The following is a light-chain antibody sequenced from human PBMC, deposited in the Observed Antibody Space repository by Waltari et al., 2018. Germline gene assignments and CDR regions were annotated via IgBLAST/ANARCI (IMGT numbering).Light chain of an antibody. CDR1: SRDVGRYNY. J-gene: IGLJ3*02. CDR2: DVT. CDR3: ASYNPGSTLV. V-gene: IGLV2-14*01. Sequence: QSALTQAASVSGSPGQSITISCTGSSRDVGRYNYVSWYQQFPDRAPKLIIYDVTNRPSGVSNRFSGSKSANTASLTISGLQPEDEAEYYCASYNPGSTLVFGGGTKLTVL.